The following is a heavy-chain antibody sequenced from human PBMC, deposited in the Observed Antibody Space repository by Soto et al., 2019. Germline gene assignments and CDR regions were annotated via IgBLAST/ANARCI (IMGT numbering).Heavy chain of an antibody. CDR1: GFTFSSYA. J-gene: IGHJ4*02. CDR2: ISGSGGST. D-gene: IGHD3-22*01. CDR3: EKSVGGYYQIDY. V-gene: IGHV3-23*01. Sequence: GGSLRLSCAASGFTFSSYAMSWVRQAPGKGLEWVSAISGSGGSTYYADSVKGRFTISRDNSKNTLYLQMNSLRAEDTAVYYCEKSVGGYYQIDYWGQGTLVTVSS.